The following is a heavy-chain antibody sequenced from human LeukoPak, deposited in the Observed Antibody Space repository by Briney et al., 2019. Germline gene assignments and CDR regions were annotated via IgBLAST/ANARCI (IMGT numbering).Heavy chain of an antibody. CDR1: GFTVMNNY. V-gene: IGHV3-53*01. CDR3: ARAFIAYSSSPLHY. CDR2: IYSGGGT. D-gene: IGHD6-6*01. J-gene: IGHJ4*02. Sequence: GGSLRLSCAASGFTVMNNYMSWVRQAPGKGLEWVSVIYSGGGTYYADSVRGRFTVSRDNSTNTVLLQMNSLRAEDTAVYYCARAFIAYSSSPLHYWGQGTLVTVSS.